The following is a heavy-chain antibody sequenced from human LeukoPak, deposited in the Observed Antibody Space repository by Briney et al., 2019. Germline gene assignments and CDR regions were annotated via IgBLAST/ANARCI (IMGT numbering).Heavy chain of an antibody. V-gene: IGHV6-1*01. J-gene: IGHJ4*02. CDR3: ARGQRVTTVTVFEY. CDR2: TYYRSRWYY. Sequence: SQTLSLTCAISGDSVSNNNAAWNWIRQSPSRGLEWLGRTYYRSRWYYDYAASVKSRITIDPDTSNNQFSLQLNSVTPEDTAVYYCARGQRVTTVTVFEYWGQGTLVTVSS. CDR1: GDSVSNNNAA. D-gene: IGHD4-17*01.